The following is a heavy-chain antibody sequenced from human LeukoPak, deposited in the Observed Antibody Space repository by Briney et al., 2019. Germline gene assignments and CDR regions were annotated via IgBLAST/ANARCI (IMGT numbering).Heavy chain of an antibody. V-gene: IGHV3-66*01. D-gene: IGHD3-10*01. J-gene: IGHJ4*02. CDR3: AAITMVRGVNSYYFDY. CDR1: GFTVSSNY. Sequence: GGSLRLSCAASGFTVSSNYMSWVRQAPGKGLEWVSVIYSGGSTYYADSVKGRFTISRDNSKNTLYLQMNSLRAEDTAVYYCAAITMVRGVNSYYFDYWGQGTLVTVSS. CDR2: IYSGGST.